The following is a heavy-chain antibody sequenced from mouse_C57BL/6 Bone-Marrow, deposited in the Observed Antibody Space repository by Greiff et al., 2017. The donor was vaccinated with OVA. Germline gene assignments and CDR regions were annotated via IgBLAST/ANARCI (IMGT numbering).Heavy chain of an antibody. D-gene: IGHD2-4*01. V-gene: IGHV1-55*01. CDR2: IYPGSGST. CDR1: GYTFTSYW. J-gene: IGHJ4*01. CDR3: ARRYYDYDHYAMDY. Sequence: VQLQHPGAELVKPGASVKMSCKASGYTFTSYWITWVKQRPGQGLEWIGDIYPGSGSTNYNEKFKSKATLTVDTSSSTAYMQLSSLTSEDSAVYYCARRYYDYDHYAMDYWGQGTSVTVSS.